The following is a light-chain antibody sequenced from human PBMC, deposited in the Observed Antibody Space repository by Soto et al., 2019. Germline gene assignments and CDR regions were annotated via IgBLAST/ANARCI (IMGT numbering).Light chain of an antibody. CDR1: NSNVGRND. J-gene: IGLJ2*01. CDR2: DTN. V-gene: IGLV1-51*01. CDR3: GTWDTSLSAVV. Sequence: QSVLTQPPSVSAAPGQKVTISCSGSNSNVGRNDVSWYQHLPGTAPKLLIYDTNKRPSVIPDRFSGSRSGTSATLVVTGLQTGDEGDYYCGTWDTSLSAVVFGGGTKVTVL.